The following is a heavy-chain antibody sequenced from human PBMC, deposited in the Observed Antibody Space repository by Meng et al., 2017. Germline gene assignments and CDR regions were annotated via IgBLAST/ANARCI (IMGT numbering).Heavy chain of an antibody. J-gene: IGHJ3*02. CDR2: IYYSGSI. CDR3: ARRGSYYEGGAFDI. CDR1: GYSISSSNW. V-gene: IGHV4-28*05. D-gene: IGHD1-26*01. Sequence: SETLSLTCAVSGYSISSSNWWGWIRQPPGKGLEWIGYIYYSGSIYYNPSLKSRVTMSVDTSKNQFSLKLSSVNSVDTAVYYCARRGSYYEGGAFDIWGQGTMVTVSS.